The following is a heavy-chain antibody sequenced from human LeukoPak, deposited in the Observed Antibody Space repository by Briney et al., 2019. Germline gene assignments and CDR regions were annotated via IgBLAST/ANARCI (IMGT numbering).Heavy chain of an antibody. V-gene: IGHV1-46*01. D-gene: IGHD5-18*01. CDR1: GYTFTSYY. Sequence: ASVKVSCTASGYTFTSYYMHWVRQAPGQGLEWMGIINPSGGSTSYAQKFQGRATMTRDTSTSTVYMELSSLRSEDTAVYYCARTNTAMVTFDYWGQGTLVTVSS. CDR3: ARTNTAMVTFDY. J-gene: IGHJ4*02. CDR2: INPSGGST.